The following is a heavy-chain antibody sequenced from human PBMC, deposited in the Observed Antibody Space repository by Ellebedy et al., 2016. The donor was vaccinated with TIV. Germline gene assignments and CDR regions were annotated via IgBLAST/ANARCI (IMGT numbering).Heavy chain of an antibody. CDR2: IKQDVSVK. CDR1: GFTFSSYW. V-gene: IGHV3-7*01. D-gene: IGHD1-26*01. CDR3: ATQWELYD. J-gene: IGHJ4*02. Sequence: PGGSLRLSCVASGFTFSSYWMSWVRQAPGKGLEWVAGIKQDVSVKDYLDSVKGRFTISRDNAKNSLYLQMDSLRVEETGVYYGATQWELYDWGQGTPVTVSS.